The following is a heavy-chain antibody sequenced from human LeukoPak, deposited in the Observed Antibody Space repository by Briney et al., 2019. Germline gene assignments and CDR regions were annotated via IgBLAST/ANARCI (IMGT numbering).Heavy chain of an antibody. CDR2: IMSIFGTA. J-gene: IGHJ6*04. CDR1: GGTFSSYA. Sequence: APVKLSCTAAGGTFSSYAISWLRRSAGQRLEWMGGIMSIFGTAKYAQKLQRRVTITPDKSTSTAYMELSSLRSEDTAVYYCARGSSSWKPTRSGYYYGMDVWGKGTTVTVSS. CDR3: ARGSSSWKPTRSGYYYGMDV. V-gene: IGHV1-69*06. D-gene: IGHD6-13*01.